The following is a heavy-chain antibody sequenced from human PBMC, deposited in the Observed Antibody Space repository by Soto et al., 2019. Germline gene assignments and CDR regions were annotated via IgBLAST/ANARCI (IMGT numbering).Heavy chain of an antibody. J-gene: IGHJ6*02. D-gene: IGHD2-21*01. CDR3: ATDLPGGEDDHYGMDV. V-gene: IGHV3-23*01. CDR1: GITFSNYA. Sequence: EVQVLESGGGLVQPGGSLRLSCAASGITFSNYAMSWVRQSPGKGLEWVSGLSVSGVSTYYADSVKGRFTISRDTSKNTLYLQMTSLRAEDTAVYYCATDLPGGEDDHYGMDVWDQGTTVTVSS. CDR2: LSVSGVST.